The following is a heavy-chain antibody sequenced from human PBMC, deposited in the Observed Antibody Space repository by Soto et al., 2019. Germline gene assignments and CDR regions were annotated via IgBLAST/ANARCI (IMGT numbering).Heavy chain of an antibody. V-gene: IGHV1-2*02. D-gene: IGHD6-19*01. CDR1: GYTFTDYY. J-gene: IGHJ4*02. CDR3: TSASTGAGGLSNSLPNDY. CDR2: FNPNSGCT. Sequence: QVQLVQSGAEVQKPGASVKVSCKASGYTFTDYYMHWVRQAPGQGLVWMGWFNPNSGCTRYAQHFLGRLDMTMHSPDSTGYIDLNSLRTDDPAMYYCTSASTGAGGLSNSLPNDYLGQGTLGTGSS.